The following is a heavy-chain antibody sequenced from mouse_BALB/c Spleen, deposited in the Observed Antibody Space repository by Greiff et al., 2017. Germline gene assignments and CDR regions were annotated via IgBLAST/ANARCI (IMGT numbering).Heavy chain of an antibody. D-gene: IGHD1-1*01. J-gene: IGHJ2*01. CDR2: ISNGGGST. CDR1: GFTFSSYT. CDR3: ARGYYYGSSYFDY. Sequence: DVKLVESGGGLVQPGGSLKLSCAASGFTFSSYTMSWVRQTPEKRLEWVAYISNGGGSTYYPDSVKGRFTISRDNARNILYLQMSSLRSEDTAMYYCARGYYYGSSYFDYWGQGTTLTVSS. V-gene: IGHV5-12-2*01.